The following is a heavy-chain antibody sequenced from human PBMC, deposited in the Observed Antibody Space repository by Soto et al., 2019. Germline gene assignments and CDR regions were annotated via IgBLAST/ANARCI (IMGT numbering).Heavy chain of an antibody. V-gene: IGHV3-9*01. Sequence: GGSLRLSCAASGFTFDDYAMHWVQQAPGKGLEWVSGISWNSGSIGYADSVKGRFTTSRDNAKNSLYLQMNSRRAEDTALYYCAKDNSPVEIGGDAFDIWGQGTMVTVSS. CDR3: AKDNSPVEIGGDAFDI. D-gene: IGHD2-15*01. CDR2: ISWNSGSI. J-gene: IGHJ3*02. CDR1: GFTFDDYA.